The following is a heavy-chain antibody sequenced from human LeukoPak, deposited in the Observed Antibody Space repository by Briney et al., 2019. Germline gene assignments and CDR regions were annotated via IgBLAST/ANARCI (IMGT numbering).Heavy chain of an antibody. CDR2: INHSGST. V-gene: IGHV4-34*01. Sequence: SETLSLTCAVYGGSFSGYYWSWIRQPPGKGLEWIGEINHSGSTNYNPSLKSRVTISVDTSKNQFSLKLSSVTAADTAVYYCAASHYYDSSGYSYYFDYWGQGTLVTVSS. CDR1: GGSFSGYY. D-gene: IGHD3-22*01. CDR3: AASHYYDSSGYSYYFDY. J-gene: IGHJ4*02.